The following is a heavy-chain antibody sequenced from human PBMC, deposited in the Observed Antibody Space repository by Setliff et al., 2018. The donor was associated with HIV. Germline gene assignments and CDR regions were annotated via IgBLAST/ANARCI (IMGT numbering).Heavy chain of an antibody. J-gene: IGHJ4*02. CDR1: GYTFTGYH. CDR2: INPNSGGT. CDR3: ARSVLLWFGELHFDY. D-gene: IGHD3-10*01. V-gene: IGHV1-2*06. Sequence: ASVKVSCKASGYTFTGYHMHWVRQAPGQGLEWMGRINPNSGGTNYAQKFQGRVTMTRDTSISTAYMELSRLRSDDTAVYYCARSVLLWFGELHFDYWGQGTLVTVSS.